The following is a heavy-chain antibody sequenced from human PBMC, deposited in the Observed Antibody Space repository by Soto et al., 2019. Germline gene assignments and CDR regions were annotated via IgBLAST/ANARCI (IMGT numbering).Heavy chain of an antibody. V-gene: IGHV3-23*01. Sequence: EVHLLEYGGGLVQPGGSLRLSCVVSGSTFSSDDMSWVRQAPGRGLEWVSGISDSGGSTYYADSVKGRFTISRDNAKNTLYLQMKSLRVEDTALYYCAKDGGWSLAVAGLFDYRGPGTQVTVSS. CDR2: ISDSGGST. CDR1: GSTFSSDD. D-gene: IGHD6-19*01. CDR3: AKDGGWSLAVAGLFDY. J-gene: IGHJ4*02.